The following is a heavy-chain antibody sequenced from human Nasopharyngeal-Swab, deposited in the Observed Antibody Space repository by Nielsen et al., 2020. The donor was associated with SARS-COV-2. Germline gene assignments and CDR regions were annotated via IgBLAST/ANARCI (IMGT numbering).Heavy chain of an antibody. CDR1: GGSISSYY. D-gene: IGHD4-17*01. CDR3: ARVSTVTRRWFDP. CDR2: IYTSGST. Sequence: SETLSLTCTVSGGSISSYYWSWIRQPPGRGLEWIGRIYTSGSTNYNPSLKSRVTISVDTSKDQFSLKLSSVTAADTAVYYCARVSTVTRRWFDPWGQGTLVTVSS. J-gene: IGHJ5*02. V-gene: IGHV4-4*08.